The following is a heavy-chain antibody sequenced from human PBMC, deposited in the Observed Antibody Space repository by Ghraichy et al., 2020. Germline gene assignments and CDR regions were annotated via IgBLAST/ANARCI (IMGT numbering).Heavy chain of an antibody. D-gene: IGHD3-10*01. CDR3: AGYYGSGSYSTD. V-gene: IGHV1-69*06. Sequence: SVKVSCKASGGTFSSYAISWVRQAPGQGLEWMGGIIPIFGTANYAQKFQGRVTITADKSTSTAYMELSSLRSEDTAVYYCAGYYGSGSYSTDWGQGTLVTVSS. J-gene: IGHJ4*02. CDR1: GGTFSSYA. CDR2: IIPIFGTA.